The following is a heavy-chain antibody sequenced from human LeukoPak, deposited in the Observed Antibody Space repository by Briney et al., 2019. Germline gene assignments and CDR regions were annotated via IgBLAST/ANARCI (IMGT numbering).Heavy chain of an antibody. Sequence: ASVKVSCKASGYTFTGYYMHWVRQAPGQGLEWMGWINPNSGGTNYAQKLQGRVTMTTDTSTSTAYMELRSLRADDTAVYYCARDAGIQPFGDWGQGTLVTVSS. CDR1: GYTFTGYY. V-gene: IGHV1-2*02. CDR3: ARDAGIQPFGD. J-gene: IGHJ4*02. CDR2: INPNSGGT. D-gene: IGHD3-10*01.